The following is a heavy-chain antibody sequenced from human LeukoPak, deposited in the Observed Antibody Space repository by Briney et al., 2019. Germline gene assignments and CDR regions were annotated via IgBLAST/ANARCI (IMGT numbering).Heavy chain of an antibody. CDR3: ASTSHSSSWPHPGAFDI. CDR2: ISAYNGNT. J-gene: IGHJ3*02. Sequence: ASVKVSCKASGYTFTSYGISWVRQAPGQGLECMGWISAYNGNTNYAQKLQGRVTMTTDTSTSTAYMELRSLRSDDTAVYYCASTSHSSSWPHPGAFDIWGQGTMVTVSS. D-gene: IGHD6-13*01. CDR1: GYTFTSYG. V-gene: IGHV1-18*01.